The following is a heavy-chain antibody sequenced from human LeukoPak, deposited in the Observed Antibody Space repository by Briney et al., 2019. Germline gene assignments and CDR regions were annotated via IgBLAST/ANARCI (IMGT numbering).Heavy chain of an antibody. D-gene: IGHD5-12*01. CDR1: GFTFSSYS. Sequence: GGSLRLSCAASGFTFSSYSMNWDRQAPGKELEWVSYISSSSSTIYYADSVKGRFTISRDNAKNSLYLQMNSLRAEDTAVYYCARMARGSHTDYWGQGTLVTVSS. CDR2: ISSSSSTI. CDR3: ARMARGSHTDY. V-gene: IGHV3-48*01. J-gene: IGHJ4*02.